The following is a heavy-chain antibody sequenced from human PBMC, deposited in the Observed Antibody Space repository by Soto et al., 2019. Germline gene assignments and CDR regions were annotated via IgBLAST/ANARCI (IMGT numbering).Heavy chain of an antibody. CDR3: ARDRGYCSSTSCYIGNNWFDP. D-gene: IGHD2-2*02. J-gene: IGHJ5*02. CDR1: GYTFTGYY. V-gene: IGHV1-2*02. Sequence: ASVKVSCKASGYTFTGYYMHWVRQAPGQGLEWMGWINPNTGGTNYAQKFQGRVTMTRDTSISTAYMELSRLRSDDTAVYYCARDRGYCSSTSCYIGNNWFDPWG. CDR2: INPNTGGT.